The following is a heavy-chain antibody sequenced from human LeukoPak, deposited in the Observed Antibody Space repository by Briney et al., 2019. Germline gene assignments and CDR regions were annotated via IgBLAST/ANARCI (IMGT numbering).Heavy chain of an antibody. CDR2: IWYDGSNK. J-gene: IGHJ4*02. V-gene: IGHV3-33*01. Sequence: GGSLRLSWAASGFTFSSYGMHWVRQAPGKGLEWVAVIWYDGSNKYYADSVKGPFTISRENSKNTLYLQMNSLRAEDTAVYYCARVHDYHIDYWGQGTLVTVSS. CDR3: ARVHDYHIDY. CDR1: GFTFSSYG. D-gene: IGHD4-11*01.